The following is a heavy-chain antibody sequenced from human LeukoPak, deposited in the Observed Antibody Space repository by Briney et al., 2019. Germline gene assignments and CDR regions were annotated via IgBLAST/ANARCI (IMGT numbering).Heavy chain of an antibody. CDR3: ARVREAAAFDS. CDR2: ISSSGSYR. CDR1: GFIFSTYS. J-gene: IGHJ4*02. Sequence: GGSLRLSFAASGFIFSTYSMVWVRQAPGKGLEWVSSISSSGSYRYYADSVKGRFTISRDNAKNSLCLHMNSLRAEDTAVYYCARVREAAAFDSWSQGTLVTVSS. V-gene: IGHV3-21*06. D-gene: IGHD2-2*01.